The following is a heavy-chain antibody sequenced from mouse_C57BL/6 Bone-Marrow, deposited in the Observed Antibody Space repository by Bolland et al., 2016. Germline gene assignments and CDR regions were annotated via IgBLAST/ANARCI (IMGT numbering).Heavy chain of an antibody. D-gene: IGHD1-1*01. CDR2: ISSGGDYI. Sequence: YISSGGDYIYYADTVKGRFTISRDNARNTLYLQMSSLKSEDTAMYYCTRAGDTVGFAYWG. V-gene: IGHV5-9-1*02. J-gene: IGHJ3*01. CDR3: TRAGDTVGFAY.